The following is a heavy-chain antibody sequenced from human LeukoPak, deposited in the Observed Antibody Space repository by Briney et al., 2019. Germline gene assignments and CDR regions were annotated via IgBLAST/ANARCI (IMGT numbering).Heavy chain of an antibody. CDR1: GGSISSSSYY. CDR2: IYYSGST. V-gene: IGHV4-39*01. CDR3: ERNLIAVAGLDAFDI. D-gene: IGHD6-19*01. J-gene: IGHJ3*02. Sequence: SETLSLTCAVSGGSISSSSYYWGWIRQPPGKGLEWIGSIYYSGSTYYNPSLKSRVTIAVDTSKNQFSLKLSSVTAADTAVYYCERNLIAVAGLDAFDIWGQGTMVTVSS.